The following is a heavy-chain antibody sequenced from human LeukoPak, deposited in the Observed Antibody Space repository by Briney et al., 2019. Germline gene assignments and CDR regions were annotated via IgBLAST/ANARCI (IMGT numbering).Heavy chain of an antibody. J-gene: IGHJ4*02. CDR2: IYYSGST. D-gene: IGHD3-10*01. CDR3: ASPMVRGRSYDY. V-gene: IGHV4-39*01. Sequence: SETLSLTCTVSGGSISSSSYYWGWIRQPPGKGLERIGSIYYSGSTYYNPSLKSRVTISVDTSKNQFSLKLSSVTAADTAVYYCASPMVRGRSYDYWGQGTLVTVSS. CDR1: GGSISSSSYY.